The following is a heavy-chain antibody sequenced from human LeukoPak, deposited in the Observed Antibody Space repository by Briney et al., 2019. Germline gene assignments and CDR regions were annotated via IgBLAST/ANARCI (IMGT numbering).Heavy chain of an antibody. CDR1: GGSISSTSYY. CDR2: IYYSGST. Sequence: SETLSLTCTVSGGSISSTSYYWGWIRQPPGKGLEWIGYIYYSGSTNYNPSLKSRVTISVDTSKNQFSLKLSSVTAADTAVYYCARVRYLGIPSTTDYWGQGTLVTVSS. CDR3: ARVRYLGIPSTTDY. D-gene: IGHD7-27*01. J-gene: IGHJ4*02. V-gene: IGHV4-61*05.